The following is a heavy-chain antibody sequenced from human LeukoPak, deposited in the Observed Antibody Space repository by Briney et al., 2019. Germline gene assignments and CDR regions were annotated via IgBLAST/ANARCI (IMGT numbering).Heavy chain of an antibody. Sequence: GGSLRLSCAASGFTFSSYEMNWVRQAPGKGLEWVSYISSSGSTIYYADSVKGRFTISRDNAKNSLCLQMNSLRAEDTAVYYCARSPCSSTSCQLDYWGQGTLVTVSS. V-gene: IGHV3-48*03. CDR2: ISSSGSTI. CDR1: GFTFSSYE. CDR3: ARSPCSSTSCQLDY. J-gene: IGHJ4*02. D-gene: IGHD2-2*01.